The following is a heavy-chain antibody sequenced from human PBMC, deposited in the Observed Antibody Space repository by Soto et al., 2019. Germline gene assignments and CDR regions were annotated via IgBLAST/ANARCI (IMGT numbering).Heavy chain of an antibody. Sequence: EVQLLESGGDLIQPGGSLRLSCVASGITFSRSEMNWVRQAPGKGLEWVSYISSSGSTIYYADSVKGRFTISRDNAMNSLYLQMNSLSAEDTSVYYCARDQGLGIRYFGLWGRGTLVTVSS. CDR3: ARDQGLGIRYFGL. D-gene: IGHD7-27*01. J-gene: IGHJ2*01. CDR2: ISSSGSTI. CDR1: GITFSRSE. V-gene: IGHV3-48*03.